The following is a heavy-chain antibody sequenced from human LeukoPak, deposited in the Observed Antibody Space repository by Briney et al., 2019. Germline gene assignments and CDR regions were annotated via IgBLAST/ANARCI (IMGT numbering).Heavy chain of an antibody. J-gene: IGHJ4*02. CDR2: VGPSVSAT. D-gene: IGHD6-13*01. CDR3: ARGIAAAGTSSFDY. CDR1: GFTFSSYS. Sequence: GGSLRLSCAASGFTFSSYSMNWVRQAPGKGLEWVSYVGPSVSATYYADSVKGRFTISRDNAKYSLSLQMNSLRDEDTAVYYCARGIAAAGTSSFDYWGQGTVVTVSS. V-gene: IGHV3-48*02.